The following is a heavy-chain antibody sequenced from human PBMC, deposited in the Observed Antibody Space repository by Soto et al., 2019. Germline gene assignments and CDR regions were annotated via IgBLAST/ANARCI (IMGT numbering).Heavy chain of an antibody. CDR1: GFTFSSYA. Sequence: GGSLRLSCAASGFTFSSYAMHWVRQAPGKGLEYVSAISSNGGSTYYANSVKGRFTISRDNSKNTLYLQMGSLRAEDMAVYYCARVVSRTFFDYWGQGTLVTVSS. V-gene: IGHV3-64*01. D-gene: IGHD3-16*01. CDR3: ARVVSRTFFDY. J-gene: IGHJ4*02. CDR2: ISSNGGST.